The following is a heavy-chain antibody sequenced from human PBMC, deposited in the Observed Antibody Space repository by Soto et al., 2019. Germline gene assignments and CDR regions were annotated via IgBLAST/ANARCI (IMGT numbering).Heavy chain of an antibody. D-gene: IGHD4-4*01. Sequence: PGGSLRLSCAASGFTFSSYGFHWVRQAPGKGLEWVAVIWFDGSKRYYAESVKGRFTISRENSKNTLYLQMNSLRAEDSAVYYCARVFGHTNYKFDYWGQGTPVTVPS. CDR3: ARVFGHTNYKFDY. CDR1: GFTFSSYG. J-gene: IGHJ4*02. V-gene: IGHV3-33*01. CDR2: IWFDGSKR.